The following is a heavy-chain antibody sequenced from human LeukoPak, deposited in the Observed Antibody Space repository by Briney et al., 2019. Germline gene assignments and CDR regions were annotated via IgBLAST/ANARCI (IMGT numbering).Heavy chain of an antibody. CDR1: GYSFSNYW. V-gene: IGHV5-51*01. CDR3: ARRNYDILTGYGYYFDY. CDR2: IYPGDSDT. Sequence: GESLKISCKGSGYSFSNYWIGWVRQMPGKGLEWMGIIYPGDSDTRYSPSFQGQVTISVDKSISTAYLQWSSLKASDTAMYYCARRNYDILTGYGYYFDYWGQGTLVTVSS. J-gene: IGHJ4*02. D-gene: IGHD3-9*01.